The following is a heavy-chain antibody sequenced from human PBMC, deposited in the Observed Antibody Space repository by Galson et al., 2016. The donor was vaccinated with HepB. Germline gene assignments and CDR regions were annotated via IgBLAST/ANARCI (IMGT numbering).Heavy chain of an antibody. V-gene: IGHV3-23*01. Sequence: SLRLSCAASGFTFSDYAMSWVRQAPGKGLEWVSAISGSGTNTYYADSVKGRFTISRDPSNTVYLQMNSLRAEDTALYYCARDRAMYNWNKACYYYGMDVWGQGTKVTVSS. D-gene: IGHD1-1*01. CDR2: ISGSGTNT. CDR3: ARDRAMYNWNKACYYYGMDV. J-gene: IGHJ6*02. CDR1: GFTFSDYA.